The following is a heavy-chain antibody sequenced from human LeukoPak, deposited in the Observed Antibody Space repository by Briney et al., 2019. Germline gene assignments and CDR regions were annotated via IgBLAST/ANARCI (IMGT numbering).Heavy chain of an antibody. CDR3: ARINMVRGVIHFDY. J-gene: IGHJ4*02. D-gene: IGHD3-10*01. V-gene: IGHV3-48*02. Sequence: GGSLILSCAASGFTFSSYSMNWVRQAPGKGLEWVSYISSSSSTIYYADSVKGRFTISRDNAKNSLYLQMNSLRDEDTAVYYCARINMVRGVIHFDYWGQGTLVTVSS. CDR2: ISSSSSTI. CDR1: GFTFSSYS.